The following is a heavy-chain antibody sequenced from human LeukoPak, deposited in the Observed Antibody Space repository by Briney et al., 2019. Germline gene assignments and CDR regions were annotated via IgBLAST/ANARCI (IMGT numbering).Heavy chain of an antibody. CDR1: GFTFSSYS. CDR2: IGSSSSYI. V-gene: IGHV3-21*01. D-gene: IGHD2-2*01. J-gene: IGHJ4*02. CDR3: ARDYCSSTSCHGDY. Sequence: PGGSLRLSCAASGFTFSSYSMNWVRQAPGKGLEWVSSIGSSSSYIYYADSVKGRFTISRDNAKNSLYLQMNSLRAEDTAVYYCARDYCSSTSCHGDYWGQGTLVTVSS.